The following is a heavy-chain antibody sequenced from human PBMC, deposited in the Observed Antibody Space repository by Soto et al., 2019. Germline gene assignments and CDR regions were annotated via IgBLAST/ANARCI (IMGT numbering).Heavy chain of an antibody. Sequence: QVQLQESGPGLVKPSETLSLNCTVSGGSVSSGSYYWSWIRQPPGKGLEWIGYIYYSGSTNYNPSLKSRVTISVDTSKNQFSLKLSSVTAADTDVYYCARGQYYYGMDVWGQVTTVTVSS. CDR3: ARGQYYYGMDV. CDR1: GGSVSSGSYY. V-gene: IGHV4-61*01. CDR2: IYYSGST. J-gene: IGHJ6*02.